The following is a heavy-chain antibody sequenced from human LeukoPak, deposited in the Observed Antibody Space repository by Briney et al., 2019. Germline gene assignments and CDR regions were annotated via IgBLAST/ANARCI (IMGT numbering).Heavy chain of an antibody. V-gene: IGHV4-34*01. CDR2: INHSGST. D-gene: IGHD5-18*01. CDR1: GGSFSGYY. Sequence: SETLSLTCAVYGGSFSGYYWSWIRQPPGKGLEWIGEINHSGSTNYNPSLKSRVTISVDTSKNQFSLKLSSVTAADTAVYYCARGGGRGIQLLLRYVYWGQGTLVTVSS. J-gene: IGHJ4*02. CDR3: ARGGGRGIQLLLRYVY.